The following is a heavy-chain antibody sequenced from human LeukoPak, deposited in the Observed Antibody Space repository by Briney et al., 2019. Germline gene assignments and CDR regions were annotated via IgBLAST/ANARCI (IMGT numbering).Heavy chain of an antibody. J-gene: IGHJ6*03. V-gene: IGHV3-33*06. CDR3: AKGNLDAYYYYYMDV. Sequence: GGSLRLSCAASGFTFTSYGMHWVRQAPGKGLDWVAVISYDGSNKYCADSVKGRFTISRDSSKNTLFLQMKSLRAEDSAVYYCAKGNLDAYYYYYMDVWGKGTTVTVSS. CDR2: ISYDGSNK. D-gene: IGHD1-14*01. CDR1: GFTFTSYG.